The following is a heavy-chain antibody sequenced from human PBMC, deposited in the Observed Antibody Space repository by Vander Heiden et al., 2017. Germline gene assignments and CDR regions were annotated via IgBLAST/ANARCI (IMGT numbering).Heavy chain of an antibody. V-gene: IGHV3-23*01. J-gene: IGHJ3*02. Sequence: ETQLLEPGGGLVQPGGSLRPSCAASGVTLSSYAMCWFRQAPWTGLEWVSAISGTGGTTYYADSVKGRFTISRDNSKNTLYLQVNSLRAEDTAVYYCAKLRVTSMWDAFAIWGQGTMVTVSS. CDR3: AKLRVTSMWDAFAI. CDR2: ISGTGGTT. CDR1: GVTLSSYA. D-gene: IGHD2-2*01.